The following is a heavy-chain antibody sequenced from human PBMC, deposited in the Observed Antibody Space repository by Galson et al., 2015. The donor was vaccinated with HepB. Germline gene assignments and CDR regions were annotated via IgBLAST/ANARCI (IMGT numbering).Heavy chain of an antibody. CDR2: VFHSGTT. J-gene: IGHJ4*02. CDR3: VRDCSGGDCFYGTVDY. D-gene: IGHD2-21*02. Sequence: ETLSLTCTVSTTPISSSYWSWVRQPAAKGLEWIGRVFHSGTTNYNPSLKSRVTMSVDMSKNQFSLKLTSVTAADTAVYYCVRDCSGGDCFYGTVDYWGQGAVVTVSS. CDR1: TTPISSSY. V-gene: IGHV4-4*07.